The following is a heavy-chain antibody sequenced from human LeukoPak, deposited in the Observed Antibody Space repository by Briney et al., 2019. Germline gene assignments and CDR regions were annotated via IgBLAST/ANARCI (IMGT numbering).Heavy chain of an antibody. V-gene: IGHV3-48*03. J-gene: IGHJ4*02. Sequence: PGGSLRLSCAASGFTFSSYEMNWVRQAPGKGLEWVSYISSSGSTIYYADSVKGRFTISRDNAKNSLYLQMNSLRAEDTAVYYCARPQKYYYDSSGYPKGYYFDYWGQGTLVTVSS. CDR2: ISSSGSTI. CDR1: GFTFSSYE. D-gene: IGHD3-22*01. CDR3: ARPQKYYYDSSGYPKGYYFDY.